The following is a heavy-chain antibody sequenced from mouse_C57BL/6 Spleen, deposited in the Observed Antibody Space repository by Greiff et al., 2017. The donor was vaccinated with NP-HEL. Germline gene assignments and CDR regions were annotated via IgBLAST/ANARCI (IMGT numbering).Heavy chain of an antibody. D-gene: IGHD2-5*01. Sequence: VQLQQSGAELVKPGASVKLSCTASGFNIKDYYMHWVKQRTEQGLEWIGRIDPEDGETKYAPKFQGKATITADTSSHTPYLQLSSLTSEDTAVYYCAPGPPYYSNYVEGAMDYWGQGTSVTVSS. CDR1: GFNIKDYY. CDR2: IDPEDGET. V-gene: IGHV14-2*01. J-gene: IGHJ4*01. CDR3: APGPPYYSNYVEGAMDY.